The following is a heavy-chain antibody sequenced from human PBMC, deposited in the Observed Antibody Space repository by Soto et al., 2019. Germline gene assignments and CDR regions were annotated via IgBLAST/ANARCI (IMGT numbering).Heavy chain of an antibody. D-gene: IGHD6-6*01. CDR1: GFTFRGYY. V-gene: IGHV3-11*06. CDR3: ARDSSITPRPLDY. Sequence: PGGSLRLSCAASGFTFRGYYMSWIRQAPGKGLEWVSYISSTGSYAKYADSVKGRFTISRDNAKNSLYLQMNSLRAEDTAVYYCARDSSITPRPLDYWGQGTPVTVSS. J-gene: IGHJ4*02. CDR2: ISSTGSYA.